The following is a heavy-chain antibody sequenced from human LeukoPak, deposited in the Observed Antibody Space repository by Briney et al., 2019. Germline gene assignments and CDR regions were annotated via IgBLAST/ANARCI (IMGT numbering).Heavy chain of an antibody. CDR2: ISAYNGNT. Sequence: ASVKVSCRASGYTFTSYGISWVRQAPGQGLEWMGWISAYNGNTNYAQKLQGRVTMTTDTSTSTAYMELRSLRSDDTAVYYCARGSGYDFWSGYYSYWGQGTLVTVSS. D-gene: IGHD3-3*01. V-gene: IGHV1-18*01. CDR1: GYTFTSYG. CDR3: ARGSGYDFWSGYYSY. J-gene: IGHJ4*02.